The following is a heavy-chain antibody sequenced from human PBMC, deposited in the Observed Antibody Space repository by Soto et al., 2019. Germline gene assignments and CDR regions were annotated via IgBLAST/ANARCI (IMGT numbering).Heavy chain of an antibody. V-gene: IGHV1-46*01. CDR2: INPSGGST. J-gene: IGHJ4*02. D-gene: IGHD3-22*01. CDR3: ARDKYYYDSSGSSNPYYFDP. CDR1: GYTFTSYY. Sequence: GASVKVSCKASGYTFTSYYMHWVRQAPGQGLEWMGIINPSGGSTSYAQKFQGRVTMTRDTSTSTVYMELSSLRSEDTAVYYCARDKYYYDSSGSSNPYYFDPWGQGTLVTVSS.